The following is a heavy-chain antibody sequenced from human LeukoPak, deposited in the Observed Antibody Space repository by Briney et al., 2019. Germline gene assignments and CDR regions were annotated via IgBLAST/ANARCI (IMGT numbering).Heavy chain of an antibody. J-gene: IGHJ3*02. Sequence: GGSLRLSCAASGFTVSSNYMTWVRQAPGKGLEWVSVIYSGGSTHYADSVEGRFTISRDISKNTLYLQMNSLRAEDTAVYYCAKGKSEGVFDIWGQGTSATVSS. CDR2: IYSGGST. V-gene: IGHV3-53*01. D-gene: IGHD3-3*01. CDR1: GFTVSSNY. CDR3: AKGKSEGVFDI.